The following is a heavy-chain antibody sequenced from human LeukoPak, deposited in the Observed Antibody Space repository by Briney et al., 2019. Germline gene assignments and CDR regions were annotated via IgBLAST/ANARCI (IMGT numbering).Heavy chain of an antibody. CDR2: INHSGST. CDR3: ARGGLGYCSGGSCYDWFDP. Sequence: SETLSPTCAVYGGSFSGYYWSWIRQPPGKGLEWIGEINHSGSTNYNPSLKSRVTISVDTSKNQFSLKLSSVTAADTAVYYCARGGLGYCSGGSCYDWFDPWGQGTLVTVSS. V-gene: IGHV4-34*01. CDR1: GGSFSGYY. J-gene: IGHJ5*02. D-gene: IGHD2-15*01.